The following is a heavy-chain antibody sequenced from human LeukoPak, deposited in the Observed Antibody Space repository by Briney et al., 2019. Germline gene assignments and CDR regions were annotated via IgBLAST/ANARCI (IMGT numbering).Heavy chain of an antibody. V-gene: IGHV4-38-2*02. CDR3: ARDYSSSWFDP. CDR1: GYSISSGYY. D-gene: IGHD6-13*01. CDR2: IYHSGST. J-gene: IGHJ5*02. Sequence: PSETLSLTCAVSGYSISSGYYWGWIRQPPGKGLEWIGSIYHSGSTYYNPSLKSRVTISVDTSKNQFSLKLSSVTAADTAVYDCARDYSSSWFDPWGQGTLVTVSS.